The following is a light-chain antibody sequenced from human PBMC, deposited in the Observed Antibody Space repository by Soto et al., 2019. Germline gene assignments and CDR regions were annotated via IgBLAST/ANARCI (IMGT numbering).Light chain of an antibody. CDR3: QHYDTYRAT. Sequence: DIQMTHSPSTLSSSVGDRVTITFRATQTINTRLAWYQQTPGKAPKLLIYDASSLESGVPSRFSGSGSGTEFTLTIRGLQPDDFATYYCQHYDTYRATFGLGTKVDI. CDR1: QTINTR. CDR2: DAS. V-gene: IGKV1-5*01. J-gene: IGKJ1*01.